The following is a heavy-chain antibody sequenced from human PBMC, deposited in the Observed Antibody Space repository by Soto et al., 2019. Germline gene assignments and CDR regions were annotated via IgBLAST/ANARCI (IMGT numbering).Heavy chain of an antibody. Sequence: QVHLVQSGAEVKKPGASVKVSCKGSGYGFTTYGITWVRQAPGQGLEWMAWISAHNGNTNYAQKLQGRVTVTRDTSTSTAYMALRSVRSDDTAVYYCARGRYGDYWGQGDLVTVSS. D-gene: IGHD1-1*01. V-gene: IGHV1-18*01. J-gene: IGHJ4*02. CDR3: ARGRYGDY. CDR2: ISAHNGNT. CDR1: GYGFTTYG.